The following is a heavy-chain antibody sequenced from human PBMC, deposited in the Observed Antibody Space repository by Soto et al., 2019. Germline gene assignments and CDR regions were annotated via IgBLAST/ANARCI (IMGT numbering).Heavy chain of an antibody. CDR1: GGSFSGYY. CDR2: INHSGST. V-gene: IGHV4-34*01. Sequence: SETLSLTCAVYGGSFSGYYWSWIRQPPGKGLEWIGEINHSGSTNYNPSLKSRVTISVDTSKNQFSLKLSSVTAADTAVYYCARGFPREGYFDYWGQGTLVTVSS. CDR3: ARGFPREGYFDY. J-gene: IGHJ4*02.